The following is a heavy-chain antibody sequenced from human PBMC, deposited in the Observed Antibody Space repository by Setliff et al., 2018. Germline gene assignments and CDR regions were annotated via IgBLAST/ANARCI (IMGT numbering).Heavy chain of an antibody. CDR2: IYHSGGT. CDR1: GDSINNFY. D-gene: IGHD2-2*01. CDR3: AREGRSSTRGWYMDA. J-gene: IGHJ6*03. V-gene: IGHV4-59*12. Sequence: PSETLSLTCTVSGDSINNFYWTWIRQPPGKGLEWIGYIYHSGGTSYNPSLKSRVTISVDTSKNQFSLKLTSMTAADMAVYFCAREGRSSTRGWYMDAWGKGTSVTVSS.